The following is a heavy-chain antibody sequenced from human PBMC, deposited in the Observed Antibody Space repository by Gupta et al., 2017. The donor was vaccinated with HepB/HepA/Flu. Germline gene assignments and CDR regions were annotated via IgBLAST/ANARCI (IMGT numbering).Heavy chain of an antibody. V-gene: IGHV3-23*01. J-gene: IGHJ4*02. CDR1: GFTFSSYA. D-gene: IGHD1-26*01. Sequence: EVQLLESGGGLVQPGGSLRLSCAASGFTFSSYAMIWVRQAPGKGLEWVSAISGSGGSTYYADSVKGRFTISRDNSKNTLYLQMNSLRAEDTAVYYCAKDLELRGVFDYWGQGTLVTVSS. CDR3: AKDLELRGVFDY. CDR2: ISGSGGST.